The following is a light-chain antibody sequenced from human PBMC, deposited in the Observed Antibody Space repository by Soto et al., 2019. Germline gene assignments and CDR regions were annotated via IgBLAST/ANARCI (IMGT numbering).Light chain of an antibody. CDR1: SSDVGRYNY. V-gene: IGLV2-14*01. J-gene: IGLJ3*02. CDR3: SSYTASHTGV. Sequence: QSALTQPASVSGSPGQSITISCTGTSSDVGRYNYVSWFQQHPGKAPKLIIYDVTNRPSGVSDRFSGSKSGKTASLTISGLQAEDQADYYCSSYTASHTGVFGGGTQLTVL. CDR2: DVT.